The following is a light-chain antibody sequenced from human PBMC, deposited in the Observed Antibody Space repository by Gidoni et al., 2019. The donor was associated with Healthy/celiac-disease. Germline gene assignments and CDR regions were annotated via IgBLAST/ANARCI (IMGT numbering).Light chain of an antibody. CDR2: DAS. V-gene: IGKV3-11*01. CDR1: QSVSSY. CDR3: QQRSNWPSIT. J-gene: IGKJ5*01. Sequence: EIVLTQSPATLSLSPGERATLSCRASQSVSSYVAWYQQKPGQAPRLLIYDASNRATGIPARVSGSGSGIDFTLTISSREPEDLAVYYCQQRSNWPSITFGQXTRLEIK.